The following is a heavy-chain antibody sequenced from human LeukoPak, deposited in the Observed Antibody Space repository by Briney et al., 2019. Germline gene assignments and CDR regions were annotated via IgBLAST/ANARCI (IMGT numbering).Heavy chain of an antibody. CDR2: IYYSGST. Sequence: SETLSLTCTVSGGSISSSSYYWGWIRQPPGKGLEWIGSIYYSGSTYYNPSLKSRVTISVDTSKNQFSLKLSSVTAADTAVYYCARHAYSSGWYPYYYYMDVWGKGTTVTISS. CDR1: GGSISSSSYY. V-gene: IGHV4-39*01. J-gene: IGHJ6*03. D-gene: IGHD6-19*01. CDR3: ARHAYSSGWYPYYYYMDV.